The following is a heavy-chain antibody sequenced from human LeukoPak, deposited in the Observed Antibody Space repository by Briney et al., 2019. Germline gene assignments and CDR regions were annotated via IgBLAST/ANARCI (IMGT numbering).Heavy chain of an antibody. J-gene: IGHJ5*02. Sequence: GASVKVSCKASGYTFSTYDINWVRQATGQGLEWMGWMNPNSGNTGYAQKFQGRVTFTRNTSISTAYMELSSLKSEDTAVYYCARRALERRAGSWFDPWGQGTLVTVSS. CDR1: GYTFSTYD. CDR2: MNPNSGNT. V-gene: IGHV1-8*03. CDR3: ARRALERRAGSWFDP. D-gene: IGHD3-3*01.